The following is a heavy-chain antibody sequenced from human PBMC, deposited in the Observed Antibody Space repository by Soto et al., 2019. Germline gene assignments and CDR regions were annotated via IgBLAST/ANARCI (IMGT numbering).Heavy chain of an antibody. CDR2: IVPTIGFV. CDR1: GGTLKVYT. V-gene: IGHV1-69*02. J-gene: IGHJ4*02. D-gene: IGHD3-10*01. Sequence: QVQLVQSGAEVKEPGSSVKVSCRASGGTLKVYTLNWVRQAPGQGLEWMARIVPTIGFVRYAERFQDRLTITADKSTTTVYLEMSSLRYEDTAVYYCARAYYGSGSYWPSDHWGQGTLITVSS. CDR3: ARAYYGSGSYWPSDH.